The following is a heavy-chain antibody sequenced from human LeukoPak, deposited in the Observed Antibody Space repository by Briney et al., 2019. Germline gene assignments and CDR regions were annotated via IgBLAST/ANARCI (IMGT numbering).Heavy chain of an antibody. J-gene: IGHJ4*02. V-gene: IGHV3-30*18. CDR1: GFTFSSYG. CDR2: ISYDGSNK. Sequence: GGSLRLSCAASGFTFSSYGMHWVRQAPGKGLEWVAVISYDGSNKYYADSVKGRFTISRDNSKNTLYLQMNSLRAEDTAVYYCAKDASSGWYGEGYFDYWGQGTLVTVSS. CDR3: AKDASSGWYGEGYFDY. D-gene: IGHD6-19*01.